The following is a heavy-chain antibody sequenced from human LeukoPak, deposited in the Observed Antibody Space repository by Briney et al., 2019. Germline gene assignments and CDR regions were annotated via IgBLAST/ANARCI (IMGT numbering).Heavy chain of an antibody. D-gene: IGHD4-17*01. CDR3: AIDNYGDYPTDY. CDR1: GFTFSSYW. CDR2: IKEDGDEK. J-gene: IGHJ4*02. Sequence: QAGGSLRLSCAASGFTFSSYWMSWVRQAPGRGLEWVANIKEDGDEKYYVDSVKGRFPISRDNAKNSLYLQMNSLRAEDTAVYYCAIDNYGDYPTDYWGQGTLVTVSS. V-gene: IGHV3-7*01.